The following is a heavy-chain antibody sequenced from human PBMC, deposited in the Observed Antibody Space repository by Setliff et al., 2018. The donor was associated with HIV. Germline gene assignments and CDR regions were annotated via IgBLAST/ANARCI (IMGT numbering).Heavy chain of an antibody. CDR1: GYTFTSYY. CDR2: IHPSGGST. Sequence: VASVKVSCKASGYTFTSYYIHWVRQAPGQGLEWMGVIHPSGGSTSYAQNFQDRVTMTRDTSTSTVYMELSSLRSEDTAVYYCARVRYCSGGSCYGGDYWFDPWGQGTLVTVSS. D-gene: IGHD2-15*01. J-gene: IGHJ5*02. CDR3: ARVRYCSGGSCYGGDYWFDP. V-gene: IGHV1-46*01.